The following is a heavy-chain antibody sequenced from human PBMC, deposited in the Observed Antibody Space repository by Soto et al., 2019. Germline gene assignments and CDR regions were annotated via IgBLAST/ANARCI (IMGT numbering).Heavy chain of an antibody. J-gene: IGHJ5*02. V-gene: IGHV3-30*18. CDR1: GFTFSSYG. Sequence: QVQLVESGGGVVQPGRSLRLSCAASGFTFSSYGMHWVRQAPGKGLEWVAVISYDGSNKYYADSVKGRFTISRDNSKNTLYLQMNSLRAEDTAVYYCAKDRYDSSGGFGPWGQGTLVTVSS. CDR3: AKDRYDSSGGFGP. CDR2: ISYDGSNK. D-gene: IGHD3-22*01.